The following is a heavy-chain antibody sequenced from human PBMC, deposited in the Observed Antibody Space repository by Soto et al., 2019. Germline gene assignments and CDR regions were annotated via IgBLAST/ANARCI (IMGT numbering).Heavy chain of an antibody. CDR3: ARENSTDRTIFGVVIPRGIYYFDY. D-gene: IGHD3-3*01. CDR1: GGSISSGGYY. V-gene: IGHV4-31*03. Sequence: SETLSLTCTVSGGSISSGGYYWSWIRQHPGKGLEWIGYIYYSGSTYYNPSLKSRVTISVDTSKNQFSLKLSSVTAADTAVYYCARENSTDRTIFGVVIPRGIYYFDYWGQGTLVTVSS. J-gene: IGHJ4*02. CDR2: IYYSGST.